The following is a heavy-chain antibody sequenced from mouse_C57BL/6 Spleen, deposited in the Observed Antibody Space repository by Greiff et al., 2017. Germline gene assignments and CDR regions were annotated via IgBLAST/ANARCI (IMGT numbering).Heavy chain of an antibody. J-gene: IGHJ2*01. Sequence: VQLQQSGAELVKPGASVKLSCKASGYTFTSYWTHWVKQRPGQGLEWIGMIHPNSGSTNYNEKFKSKGTLTVDKSSSTAYMQLSSLTSEDSAVYYWSRSDYDVQGYWGQGTTLTGCS. V-gene: IGHV1-64*01. D-gene: IGHD2-4*01. CDR1: GYTFTSYW. CDR3: SRSDYDVQGY. CDR2: IHPNSGST.